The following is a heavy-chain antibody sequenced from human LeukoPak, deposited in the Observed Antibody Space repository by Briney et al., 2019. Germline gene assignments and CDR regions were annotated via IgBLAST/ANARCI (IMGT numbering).Heavy chain of an antibody. J-gene: IGHJ3*02. Sequence: PGGSLRLSCAASGFTFSSYWMSWVRQTPGKGLEWVANIKQDGSEKYYVDSVKGRFTISRDNAKNSLYLQMNSLRAEDTAVYYCARDALTYYYDSSGYYRDAFDIWGQGTMVTVSS. CDR3: ARDALTYYYDSSGYYRDAFDI. D-gene: IGHD3-22*01. V-gene: IGHV3-7*01. CDR2: IKQDGSEK. CDR1: GFTFSSYW.